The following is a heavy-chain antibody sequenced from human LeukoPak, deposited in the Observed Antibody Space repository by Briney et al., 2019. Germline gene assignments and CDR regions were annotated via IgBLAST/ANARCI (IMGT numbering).Heavy chain of an antibody. CDR3: ARPELLYFFGFVL. V-gene: IGHV4-34*01. CDR1: GGSFSGYY. D-gene: IGHD3-10*01. Sequence: SETLSLTCAVYGGSFSGYYWSWIRQPPGKGLEWIGEINHSGSTNYNPSLKSRVTISVDTSKNQFSLKLSSVTAADTAVYYCARPELLYFFGFVLWGRGTLVTVSS. J-gene: IGHJ2*01. CDR2: INHSGST.